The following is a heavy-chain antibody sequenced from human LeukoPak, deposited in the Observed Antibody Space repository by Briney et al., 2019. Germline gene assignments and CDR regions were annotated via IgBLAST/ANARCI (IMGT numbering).Heavy chain of an antibody. J-gene: IGHJ4*02. CDR3: ARPRTYYDSSGYYPYYFDY. CDR1: GFIFSSYA. V-gene: IGHV3-64*01. CDR2: ISSNGGST. Sequence: GGSLRLSCAASGFIFSSYAMHWVRQAPGKGLEYVSAISSNGGSTYYANSVKGRFTISRDNSKNTLYLQMGSLRAEDMAVYYCARPRTYYDSSGYYPYYFDYWGQGTLDTVSS. D-gene: IGHD3-22*01.